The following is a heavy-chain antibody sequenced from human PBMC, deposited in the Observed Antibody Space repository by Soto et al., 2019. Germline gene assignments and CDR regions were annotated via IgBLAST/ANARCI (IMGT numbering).Heavy chain of an antibody. CDR3: VRGHYFGSGGAP. V-gene: IGHV1-18*01. D-gene: IGHD3-10*01. Sequence: QVQLVQSGAEVKKPGASVKVSCKASGYTFTSYGISWVRQAPGQGLEWMGWISAYNGNTNYAQKLQGRVTMTTDTPTSTAYTALWSLRSADTAVDDFVRGHYFGSGGAPWGEGSRVTVSS. CDR1: GYTFTSYG. CDR2: ISAYNGNT. J-gene: IGHJ5*02.